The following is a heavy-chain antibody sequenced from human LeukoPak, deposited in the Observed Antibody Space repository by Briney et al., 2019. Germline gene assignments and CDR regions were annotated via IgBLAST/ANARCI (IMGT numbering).Heavy chain of an antibody. J-gene: IGHJ5*02. D-gene: IGHD2-21*01. CDR1: GFTFNNYP. Sequence: GRSLRLSCAASGFTFNNYPMHWVRQAPGKGLEWVAVISSDGSNKYYADSVKGRFTISRDNSNNTMYLQMNSLRVEDTAIYYCAKDEGRITASGEVVVDPWGQGTLVIVSS. CDR3: AKDEGRITASGEVVVDP. V-gene: IGHV3-30-3*01. CDR2: ISSDGSNK.